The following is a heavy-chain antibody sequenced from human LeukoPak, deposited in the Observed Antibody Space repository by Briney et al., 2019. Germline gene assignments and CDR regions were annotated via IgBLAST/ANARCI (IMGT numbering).Heavy chain of an antibody. D-gene: IGHD5-18*01. J-gene: IGHJ4*02. V-gene: IGHV3-23*01. CDR1: GFTFSGSD. Sequence: GGSLRLSCAASGFTFSGSDMSWVRQAPGKGLEWVSAIDAGGGSTYYAEPVKGRFTISRDNSRNTLYLQINSLRAGDTAVYYCANNEARAMALCLNWGQGTLVTVSS. CDR3: ANNEARAMALCLN. CDR2: IDAGGGST.